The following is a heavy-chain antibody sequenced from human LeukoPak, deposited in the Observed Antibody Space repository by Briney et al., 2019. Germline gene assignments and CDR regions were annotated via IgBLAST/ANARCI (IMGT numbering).Heavy chain of an antibody. V-gene: IGHV1-18*01. J-gene: IGHJ4*02. CDR2: ISAYNGNT. CDR1: GYTFTSYG. Sequence: GASVKVTCKASGYTFTSYGISWVRQARGQGLEWMGWISAYNGNTNYAQKLQGRVTMTTDTSTSTAYLELRSLRSDDTAVYYCARASGYSYGTDIDYWGQGTLVTVSS. CDR3: ARASGYSYGTDIDY. D-gene: IGHD5-18*01.